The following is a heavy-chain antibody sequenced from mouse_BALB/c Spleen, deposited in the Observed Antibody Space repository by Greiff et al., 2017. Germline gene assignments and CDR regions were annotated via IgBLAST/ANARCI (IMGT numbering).Heavy chain of an antibody. Sequence: VQLQQPGAELVKPGASVKLSCKASGYTFTSYWMHWVKQRPGQGLEWIGEINPSNGRTNYNEKFKSKATLTVDKSSSTAYMQLSSLTSEDSAVYYCARLGDWDVGYWGQGTTLTVAA. V-gene: IGHV1S81*02. D-gene: IGHD4-1*01. CDR3: ARLGDWDVGY. CDR1: GYTFTSYW. J-gene: IGHJ2*01. CDR2: INPSNGRT.